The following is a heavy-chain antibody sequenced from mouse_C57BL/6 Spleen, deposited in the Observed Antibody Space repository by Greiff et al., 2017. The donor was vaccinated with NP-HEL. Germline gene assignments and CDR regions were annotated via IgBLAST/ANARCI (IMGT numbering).Heavy chain of an antibody. CDR3: ARRGYYGSSTGAMDY. Sequence: QVQLKESGPELVKPGASVKISCKASGYAFSSSWMNWVKQRPGKGLEWIGRIYPGDGDTNYNGKFKGKATLTADKSSSTAYMQLSSLTSEDSAVYFCARRGYYGSSTGAMDYWGQGTSVTVSS. D-gene: IGHD1-1*01. CDR2: IYPGDGDT. V-gene: IGHV1-82*01. CDR1: GYAFSSSW. J-gene: IGHJ4*01.